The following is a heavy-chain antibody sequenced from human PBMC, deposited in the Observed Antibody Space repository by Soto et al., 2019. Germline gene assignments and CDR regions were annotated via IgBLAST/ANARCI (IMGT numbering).Heavy chain of an antibody. CDR3: ARDQTPLYDPYYGMDV. J-gene: IGHJ6*02. Sequence: GGSLRLSCAASGFTFSSYSMNWVRQAPGKGLEWVSYISSSSSTIYYADSVKGRFTISRDNAKNSLYLQMNSLRDEDTAVYYCARDQTPLYDPYYGMDVWGQGTTVTVSS. D-gene: IGHD5-12*01. V-gene: IGHV3-48*02. CDR1: GFTFSSYS. CDR2: ISSSSSTI.